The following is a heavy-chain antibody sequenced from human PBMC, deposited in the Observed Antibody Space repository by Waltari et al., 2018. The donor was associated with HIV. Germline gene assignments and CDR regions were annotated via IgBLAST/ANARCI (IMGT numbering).Heavy chain of an antibody. CDR3: ARDRYYYARTGSPDY. D-gene: IGHD3-22*01. Sequence: QLQLQESGPGLVKPSETLSLPCTVSGGSITSSSYYWGWIRQPPGKGLEWIGNIYYSGSAYYNSSLKSRVTISVDMSKNQFSLKLNSVTAADTAVYYCARDRYYYARTGSPDYWGQGTLVTVSS. J-gene: IGHJ4*02. CDR2: IYYSGSA. CDR1: GGSITSSSYY. V-gene: IGHV4-39*02.